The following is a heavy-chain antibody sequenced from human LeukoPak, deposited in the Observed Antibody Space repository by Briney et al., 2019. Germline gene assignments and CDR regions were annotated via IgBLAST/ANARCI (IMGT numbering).Heavy chain of an antibody. J-gene: IGHJ4*02. CDR2: ISAYNGNT. Sequence: GSVKGAWKAAGETCTRYGSSWGRQAPGQRLEWMGWISAYNGNTNYAQKLQGRVTMTTDTSTSTAYMELRSLRSDDTAVYYCARGLLTSFDYWGQGTLVTVSS. CDR1: GETCTRYG. CDR3: ARGLLTSFDY. D-gene: IGHD3-10*01. V-gene: IGHV1-18*01.